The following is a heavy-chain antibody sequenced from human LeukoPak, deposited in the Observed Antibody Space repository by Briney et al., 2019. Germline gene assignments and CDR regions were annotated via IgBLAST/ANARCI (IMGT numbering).Heavy chain of an antibody. CDR1: GGSFSDYY. V-gene: IGHV4-34*01. Sequence: PSETLSLTCAVYGGSFSDYYWNWIRQPPGKGLEWIGEINHSGRTNYNPSLKSRVTISVDTSKNQFSLKLSSVTAADTAVYYCARMPTNKGYSYGLGMAVAGYFDYWGQGTLVTVSS. J-gene: IGHJ4*02. D-gene: IGHD5-18*01. CDR3: ARMPTNKGYSYGLGMAVAGYFDY. CDR2: INHSGRT.